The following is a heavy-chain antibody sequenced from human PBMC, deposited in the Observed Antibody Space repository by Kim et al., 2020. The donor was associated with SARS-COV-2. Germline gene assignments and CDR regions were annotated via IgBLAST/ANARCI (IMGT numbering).Heavy chain of an antibody. CDR3: AKGPPTHYYGSGSYYFDY. J-gene: IGHJ4*02. Sequence: GRSLRLSCAASGFTFDDYAMHWVRQAPGKGLEWVSLISGDGGSTYYADSVKGRFTISRDNSKNSLYLQMNSLRTEDTALYYCAKGPPTHYYGSGSYYFDYWGQGTLVTVSS. CDR2: ISGDGGST. V-gene: IGHV3-43*02. CDR1: GFTFDDYA. D-gene: IGHD3-10*01.